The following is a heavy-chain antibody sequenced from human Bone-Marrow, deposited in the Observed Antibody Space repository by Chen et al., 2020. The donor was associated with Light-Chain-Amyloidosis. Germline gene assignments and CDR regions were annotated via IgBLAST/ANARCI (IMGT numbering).Heavy chain of an antibody. CDR2: IKEDGSEQ. CDR3: ATSTILDY. CDR1: GFSYSTYW. Sequence: EVQLVESGGDLVQPGGSLRLSCVASGFSYSTYWMSWVRQAPGKGLEWVANIKEDGSEQHYVDSVKGRFTISRDNAKNSLYLQMNSLRAEDTAIYYCATSTILDYWGQGTLVTVS. J-gene: IGHJ4*02. V-gene: IGHV3-7*01. D-gene: IGHD5-12*01.